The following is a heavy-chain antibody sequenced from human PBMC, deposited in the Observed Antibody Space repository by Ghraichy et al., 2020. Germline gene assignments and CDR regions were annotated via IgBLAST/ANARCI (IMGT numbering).Heavy chain of an antibody. CDR1: GFTFTNYW. D-gene: IGHD2-2*01. J-gene: IGHJ3*01. CDR2: VKPDGSDK. V-gene: IGHV3-7*01. Sequence: GESLNISCAASGFTFTNYWMAWVRQAAGKGLEWVANVKPDGSDKKYADSVKGRFTISRDNARNSLSLQMDSLRTEDTAVYYCAAQTSDRAFDFWGQGAMVTVSS. CDR3: AAQTSDRAFDF.